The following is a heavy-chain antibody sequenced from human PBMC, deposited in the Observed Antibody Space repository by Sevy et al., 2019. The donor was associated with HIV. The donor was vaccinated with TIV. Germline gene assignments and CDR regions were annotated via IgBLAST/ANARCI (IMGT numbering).Heavy chain of an antibody. Sequence: SETLSLTCTVSGGSISSSSYYWGWIRQPPGKGLEWIGSIYYSGSTYYNPSLKSRVTISVDTSKNQFSLKLSSVTAADTAVYYCAREYDSSDEASDIWGQGTMVTVSS. CDR3: AREYDSSDEASDI. CDR1: GGSISSSSYY. CDR2: IYYSGST. V-gene: IGHV4-39*02. J-gene: IGHJ3*02. D-gene: IGHD3-22*01.